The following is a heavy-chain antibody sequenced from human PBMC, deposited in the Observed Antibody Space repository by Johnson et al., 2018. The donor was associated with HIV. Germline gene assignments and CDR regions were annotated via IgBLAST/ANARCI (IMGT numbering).Heavy chain of an antibody. Sequence: QVQLVESGGGVVQPGRSLRLSCAASGFTFDTYGMHWVRQAPGKGLEWVAVIWYDGSNKYYADSVKGRFTISRDNSKNTLFLQMNSLRSEDTAVYYCARLRGAFDIWGQGTLVTVSS. V-gene: IGHV3-33*01. CDR3: ARLRGAFDI. CDR2: IWYDGSNK. J-gene: IGHJ3*02. CDR1: GFTFDTYG.